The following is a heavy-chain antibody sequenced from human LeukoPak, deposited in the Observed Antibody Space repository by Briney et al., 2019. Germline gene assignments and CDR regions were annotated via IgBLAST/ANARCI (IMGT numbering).Heavy chain of an antibody. D-gene: IGHD3-22*01. Sequence: GGSLRLSCAASGLTLVGFVWPWVRRVSGKGLDGVGVIRSKANSYATAYAASVKGRFTISRDDSKNTAYLQMNSLKTEDTAVYYCTRSDYYDREAFDIWGQGTMVTVSS. CDR2: IRSKANSYAT. V-gene: IGHV3-73*01. J-gene: IGHJ3*02. CDR3: TRSDYYDREAFDI. CDR1: GLTLVGFV.